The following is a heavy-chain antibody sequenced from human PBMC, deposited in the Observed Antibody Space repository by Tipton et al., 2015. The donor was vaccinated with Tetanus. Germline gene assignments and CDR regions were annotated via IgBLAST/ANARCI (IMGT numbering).Heavy chain of an antibody. V-gene: IGHV4-39*01. CDR3: ARQEPPRRFFYDSSGSSD. CDR2: IFYTGSS. D-gene: IGHD3-22*01. Sequence: LRLSCAVSGVSIRSSTYFWGWIRQPPGKGLEWIGHIFYTGSSHYNPSFESRVTISVDTSKTQFSLNLSSVTAADTAVYFCARQEPPRRFFYDSSGSSDWGQGILVTVSS. CDR1: GVSIRSSTYF. J-gene: IGHJ4*02.